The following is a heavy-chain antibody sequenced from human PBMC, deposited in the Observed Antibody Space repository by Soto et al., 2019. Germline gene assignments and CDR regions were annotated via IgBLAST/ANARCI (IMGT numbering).Heavy chain of an antibody. CDR1: VGSISSGVYY. CDR2: IYYSGST. CDR3: ANHNYGDSSFDY. V-gene: IGHV4-31*03. Sequence: QVQLQESGPGLVKPSKTLSLTCTVSVGSISSGVYYWSWIRQHPGKGLEWIGYIYYSGSTYYNPSLKSRVTISVDTSKNQFSLKLSSVTAADTAVYYCANHNYGDSSFDYWGQGTLVTVSS. D-gene: IGHD4-17*01. J-gene: IGHJ4*02.